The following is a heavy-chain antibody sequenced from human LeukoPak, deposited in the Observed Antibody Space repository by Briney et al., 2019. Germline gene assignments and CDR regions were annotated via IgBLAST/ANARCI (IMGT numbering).Heavy chain of an antibody. V-gene: IGHV3-23*01. CDR3: ARDDDYYYDSSGYYYGPDY. J-gene: IGHJ4*02. D-gene: IGHD3-22*01. Sequence: GGSLRLSCTASGFTFSNYFMSWVRQAPGKGLEWVSSISGSGGKTYYTDSVKGRFTISRDNSKNMLYLQMNSLRAEDTAVYYCARDDDYYYDSSGYYYGPDYWGQGTLVTVSS. CDR2: ISGSGGKT. CDR1: GFTFSNYF.